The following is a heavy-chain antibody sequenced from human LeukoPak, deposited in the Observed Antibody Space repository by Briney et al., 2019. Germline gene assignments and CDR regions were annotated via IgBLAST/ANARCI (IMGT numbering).Heavy chain of an antibody. CDR1: GFTFSTYW. V-gene: IGHV3-7*01. D-gene: IGHD2-2*01. J-gene: IGHJ6*03. Sequence: GGSLRLSCAVSGFTFSTYWMNWVRQAPGKGLEWVANINQDGSVQYYVDSVKGRFTISRDNAKNSLYLQMNSLRAEDTAIYYCASGTNSTNFFYYSMDVWGKGTTVTVSS. CDR3: ASGTNSTNFFYYSMDV. CDR2: INQDGSVQ.